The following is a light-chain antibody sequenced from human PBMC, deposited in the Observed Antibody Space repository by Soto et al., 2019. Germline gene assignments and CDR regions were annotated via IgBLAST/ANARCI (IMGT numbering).Light chain of an antibody. CDR3: QQYFGTPLT. CDR1: RSVLSTSNNKNF. Sequence: DIVMTQSPDSLAVSLGERATINCKSSRSVLSTSNNKNFLAWYQQKPGQPPKLLIYCASTRGSGVPDRFSGSGSGTDFTLTISNLQAEDVAIYYCQQYFGTPLTFGGGTKVEIK. CDR2: CAS. J-gene: IGKJ4*01. V-gene: IGKV4-1*01.